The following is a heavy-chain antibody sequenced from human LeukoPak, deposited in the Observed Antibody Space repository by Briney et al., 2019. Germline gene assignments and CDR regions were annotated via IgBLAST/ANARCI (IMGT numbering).Heavy chain of an antibody. J-gene: IGHJ3*02. Sequence: SETLSLTCAVSGGSISSGGYSWSWIRRPPGKGLEWIGYIYHSGSTYYNPSLKSRVTISVDRSKNQFSLKLSSVTAADTAVYYCARVKYYDSSGYYPPPHAFDIWGQGTMVTVSS. V-gene: IGHV4-30-2*01. CDR1: GGSISSGGYS. D-gene: IGHD3-22*01. CDR2: IYHSGST. CDR3: ARVKYYDSSGYYPPPHAFDI.